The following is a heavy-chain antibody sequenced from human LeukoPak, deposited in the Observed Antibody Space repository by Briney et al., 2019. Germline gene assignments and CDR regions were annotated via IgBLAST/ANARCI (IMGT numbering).Heavy chain of an antibody. CDR2: IVVGSGNT. J-gene: IGHJ4*02. Sequence: SVKVSCKASGFTFTSSAVQWVRQARGQRLEWIGWIVVGSGNTNYAQKFQERVTITRDMSTSTAYMELSSLRSEDTAVHYCAAQRITMVRGAPSFDYWGQGTLVTVSS. D-gene: IGHD3-10*01. CDR1: GFTFTSSA. CDR3: AAQRITMVRGAPSFDY. V-gene: IGHV1-58*01.